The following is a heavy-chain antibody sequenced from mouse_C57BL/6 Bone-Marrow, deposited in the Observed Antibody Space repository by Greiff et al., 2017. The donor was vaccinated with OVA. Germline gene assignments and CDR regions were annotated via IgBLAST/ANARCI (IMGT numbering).Heavy chain of an antibody. CDR3: AKTANWDDRGYFDV. CDR1: GFSLTSYG. CDR2: IWRGGST. Sequence: QVQLKESGPGLVQPSQSLSITCTVSGFSLTSYGVHWVRQSPGKGLEWLGVIWRGGSTDYNAAFMSRLSITKDNSKSQVFFKMNSLQADDTAIYYCAKTANWDDRGYFDVWGTGTTVTVSS. J-gene: IGHJ1*03. D-gene: IGHD4-1*01. V-gene: IGHV2-5*01.